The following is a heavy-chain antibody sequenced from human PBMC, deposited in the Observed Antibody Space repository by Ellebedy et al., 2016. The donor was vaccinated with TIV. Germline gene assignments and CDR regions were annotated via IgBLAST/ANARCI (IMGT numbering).Heavy chain of an antibody. CDR2: INPNSDGT. Sequence: AASVKVSCKVSGYTFTAYYIHWVRQAPGQGLAWMGWINPNSDGTNYAQKFQGRVTMTKDTSISTAYMELSGLRSDDTAVYYCARNRGSYSGYDPQDYWGQGTLVTVSS. J-gene: IGHJ4*02. D-gene: IGHD5-12*01. CDR3: ARNRGSYSGYDPQDY. CDR1: GYTFTAYY. V-gene: IGHV1-2*02.